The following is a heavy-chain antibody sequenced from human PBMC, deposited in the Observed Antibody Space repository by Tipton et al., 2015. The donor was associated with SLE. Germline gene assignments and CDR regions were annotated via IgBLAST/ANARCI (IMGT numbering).Heavy chain of an antibody. CDR1: GFTFTDYS. CDR2: ISSTAIYM. V-gene: IGHV3-21*03. D-gene: IGHD3-3*01. CDR3: ARGLRADFVDS. Sequence: SLRLSCAASGFTFTDYSINWVRQAPGKGLEWVSSISSTAIYMFYADSLKGRFSISRDNDKNSVFLQMRSLRPEDTGVYYCARGLRADFVDSWGQGSLVSVSP. J-gene: IGHJ5*01.